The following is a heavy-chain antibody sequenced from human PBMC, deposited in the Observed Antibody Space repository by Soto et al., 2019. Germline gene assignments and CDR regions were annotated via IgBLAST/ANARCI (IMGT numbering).Heavy chain of an antibody. CDR3: AKDNSSSSGYFDY. D-gene: IGHD6-6*01. V-gene: IGHV3-23*01. J-gene: IGHJ4*02. CDR2: ISGSGGST. CDR1: GFTFSSYS. Sequence: PGGSLRLSCAASGFTFSSYSMNWVRQAPGKGLEWVSAISGSGGSTYYADSVKGRFTISRDNSKNTLYLQMNSLRAEDTAVYYCAKDNSSSSGYFDYWGQGTLVTVSS.